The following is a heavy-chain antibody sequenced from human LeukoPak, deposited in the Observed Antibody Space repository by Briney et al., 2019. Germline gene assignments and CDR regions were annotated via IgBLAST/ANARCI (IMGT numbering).Heavy chain of an antibody. CDR2: IHFSGST. D-gene: IGHD3-3*01. CDR3: ARAPYYDFWSGYYYYYGMDV. Sequence: SETLSLTCTVSGGSISSYYWSWIRQPPGKGLEWIGYIHFSGSTNYSPSLKSRVTISVDTSKNQFSLKLSSVTAADTAVYYCARAPYYDFWSGYYYYYGMDVWGQGTTVTVSS. J-gene: IGHJ6*02. CDR1: GGSISSYY. V-gene: IGHV4-59*01.